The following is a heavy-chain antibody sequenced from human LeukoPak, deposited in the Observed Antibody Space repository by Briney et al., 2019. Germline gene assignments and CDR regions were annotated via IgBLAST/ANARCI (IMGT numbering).Heavy chain of an antibody. CDR3: ARGGGQWLVRGDY. CDR2: ISSSGSTI. Sequence: GGSLRLSCAASGFTFSRYEMNWVRQAPGKGLEWVSYISSSGSTIYYADSVKGRFTISRDNAKNSLYLQMNSLRAEDTAVYYCARGGGQWLVRGDYWGQGTLVTVSS. J-gene: IGHJ4*02. CDR1: GFTFSRYE. V-gene: IGHV3-48*03. D-gene: IGHD6-19*01.